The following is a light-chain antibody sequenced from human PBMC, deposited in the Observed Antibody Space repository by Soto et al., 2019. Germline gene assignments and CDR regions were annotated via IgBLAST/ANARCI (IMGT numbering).Light chain of an antibody. CDR3: HQRQSWPRT. Sequence: EIVLTQSPCTLALSPGERATLSCRASQSVSSRYLAWYQQKPGQAPRLLIYGASTRPTGIPARFSASGTGTDFTLTISDVQPEDFEVYYCHQRQSWPRTFGQGTKVDIK. J-gene: IGKJ1*01. CDR1: QSVSSRY. V-gene: IGKV3-20*01. CDR2: GAS.